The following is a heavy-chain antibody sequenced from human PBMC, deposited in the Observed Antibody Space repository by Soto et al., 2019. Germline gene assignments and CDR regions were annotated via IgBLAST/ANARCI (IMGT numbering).Heavy chain of an antibody. CDR3: ARDVINYYYYGMEV. J-gene: IGHJ6*02. Sequence: ASVKVSCKASGYTFTSYAMHWFRQARGQRLEWMGWINAGNGNTKYSQKFQGRVTITRDTSASTAYMELSSLRSEDTAVYYCARDVINYYYYGMEVWGQGTTVTVSS. V-gene: IGHV1-3*01. CDR1: GYTFTSYA. CDR2: INAGNGNT.